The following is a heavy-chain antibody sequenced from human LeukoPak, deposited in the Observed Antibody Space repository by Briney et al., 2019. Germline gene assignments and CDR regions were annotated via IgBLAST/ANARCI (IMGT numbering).Heavy chain of an antibody. J-gene: IGHJ4*02. CDR3: AKVQAQDLDYDFWSGYSYYFDY. Sequence: PGGPLRLSCAASGFTFSSYAMSWVRQAPGKGLEWVSAISGSGGSTYYADSVKGRFTISRDNSKNTLYLQMNSLRAEDTAVYYCAKVQAQDLDYDFWSGYSYYFDYWGQGTLVTVSS. CDR2: ISGSGGST. CDR1: GFTFSSYA. D-gene: IGHD3-3*01. V-gene: IGHV3-23*01.